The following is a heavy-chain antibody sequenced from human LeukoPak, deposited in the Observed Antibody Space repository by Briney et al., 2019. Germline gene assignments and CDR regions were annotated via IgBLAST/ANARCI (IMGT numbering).Heavy chain of an antibody. CDR2: IKQDGSEK. J-gene: IGHJ4*02. CDR1: GFTFSNYW. V-gene: IGHV3-7*03. D-gene: IGHD3-10*01. Sequence: GGSLRLSCAASGFTFSNYWMHWVRQAPGKGLEWVANIKQDGSEKYYVDSVKGRFSISRDNAKNSLYLQMNSLRAEDTALYYCAKDMGYYYGSGSQDFWGQGTLVTVSS. CDR3: AKDMGYYYGSGSQDF.